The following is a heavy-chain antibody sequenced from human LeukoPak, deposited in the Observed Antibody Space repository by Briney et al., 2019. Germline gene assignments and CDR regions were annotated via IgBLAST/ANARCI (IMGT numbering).Heavy chain of an antibody. J-gene: IGHJ4*02. CDR1: EFTVSSNY. CDR2: IDTGGAT. Sequence: GGSLRLSCAASEFTVSSNYMNWVRQAPGKGLEWVSVIDTGGATYYADSVKGRFNMSRDNSKNTLFLQMNSLRAEDTAVYYCARGWPNFDSWGQGTLVTVSS. D-gene: IGHD5-24*01. V-gene: IGHV3-66*01. CDR3: ARGWPNFDS.